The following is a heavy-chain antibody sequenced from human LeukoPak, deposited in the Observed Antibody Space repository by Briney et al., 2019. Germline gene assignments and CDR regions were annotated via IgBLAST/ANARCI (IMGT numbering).Heavy chain of an antibody. D-gene: IGHD2-21*02. V-gene: IGHV3-23*01. CDR3: ARGSKKHIVVVTAIPPFDC. CDR1: GFTFSSYA. CDR2: ISGSGGST. Sequence: GGSLRLSCAASGFTFSSYAMSWVRQAPGKGLEWVSAISGSGGSTYYADSVKGRFTISRDNSKNTLYLQMNSLRAEDTAVYYCARGSKKHIVVVTAIPPFDCWGQGTLVTVSS. J-gene: IGHJ4*02.